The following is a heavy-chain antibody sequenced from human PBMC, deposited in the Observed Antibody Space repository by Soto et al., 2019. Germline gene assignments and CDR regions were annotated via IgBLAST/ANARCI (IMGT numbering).Heavy chain of an antibody. V-gene: IGHV1-69*13. Sequence: ASVKVSCKASGGTFSSYAISWVRQAPGQGLEWMGGIIPIFGTANYAQKFQGRVTITADESTSTAYMELSSLRSEDTAVYYCARSYFEYYYDSSGYYYFDYWGQGTLVTVSS. J-gene: IGHJ4*02. CDR3: ARSYFEYYYDSSGYYYFDY. CDR1: GGTFSSYA. CDR2: IIPIFGTA. D-gene: IGHD3-22*01.